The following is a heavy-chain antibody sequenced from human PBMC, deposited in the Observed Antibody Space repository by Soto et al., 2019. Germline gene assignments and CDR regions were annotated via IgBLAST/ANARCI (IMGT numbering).Heavy chain of an antibody. V-gene: IGHV1-69*13. CDR1: GGTFSSYA. J-gene: IGHJ6*02. CDR3: ATPVVAATRGYYYYGMDV. Sequence: GASVKVSCKASGGTFSSYAISWVRQAPGQGLEWMGGIIPIFGTANYAQKFQGRVTITADESTSTAYMELSSLRSEDTAVYYCATPVVAATRGYYYYGMDVWGQGTTVTVSS. CDR2: IIPIFGTA. D-gene: IGHD2-15*01.